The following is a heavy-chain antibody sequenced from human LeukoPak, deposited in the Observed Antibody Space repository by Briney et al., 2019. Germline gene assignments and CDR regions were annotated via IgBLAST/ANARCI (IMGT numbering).Heavy chain of an antibody. Sequence: GESLKISCKGSGYSFTNYWIGWVRQMPGKGLEWLGIIYPGDSDTTYSPSFQGHVTISADKSTSTAYLQWNSLKASDTAMYYCARLQGVSRGWSFDYWGQGTLVTVSS. CDR1: GYSFTNYW. J-gene: IGHJ4*02. CDR2: IYPGDSDT. V-gene: IGHV5-51*01. CDR3: ARLQGVSRGWSFDY. D-gene: IGHD6-19*01.